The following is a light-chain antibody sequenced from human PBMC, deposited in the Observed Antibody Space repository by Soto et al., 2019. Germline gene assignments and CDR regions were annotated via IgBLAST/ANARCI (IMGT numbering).Light chain of an antibody. Sequence: QSVLTQPPSVSGAPGQRVTISCIGSSSNIGAAHDVHWYQQLPGTAPKLLICGNYNRPSGVPDRFSGSRSGAAASLAITGLRADDEADYYCQSYDTSLNVVFGGGTEVTVL. V-gene: IGLV1-40*01. CDR1: SSNIGAAHD. CDR2: GNY. J-gene: IGLJ2*01. CDR3: QSYDTSLNVV.